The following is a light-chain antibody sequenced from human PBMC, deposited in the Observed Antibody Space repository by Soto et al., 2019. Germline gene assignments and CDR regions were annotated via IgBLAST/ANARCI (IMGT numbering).Light chain of an antibody. V-gene: IGLV2-8*01. CDR1: SSDVGGNKF. Sequence: QSALTQPPSASGSPGQSVTISCTGTSSDVGGNKFVSWYQQHPGKAPRPIIYEVNRRPSGVPDRFSGSKSGNTASLTVSGLQDEDEADYYCSSFGGSNDVLFGGGTQLTVL. CDR2: EVN. CDR3: SSFGGSNDVL. J-gene: IGLJ2*01.